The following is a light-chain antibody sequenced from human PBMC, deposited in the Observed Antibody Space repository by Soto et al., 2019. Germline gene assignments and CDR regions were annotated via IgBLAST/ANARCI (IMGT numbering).Light chain of an antibody. CDR3: QQRSNWPRT. Sequence: IVLTQSPVTLSLSPGERATLSCRASQNISSYLIWYQQKPGQAPRLLMYDVSNRATGIPARFSGSGSGTDSTLTISSLEPEDLAVYYCQQRSNWPRTFGQGTKVEIK. CDR2: DVS. V-gene: IGKV3-11*01. J-gene: IGKJ1*01. CDR1: QNISSY.